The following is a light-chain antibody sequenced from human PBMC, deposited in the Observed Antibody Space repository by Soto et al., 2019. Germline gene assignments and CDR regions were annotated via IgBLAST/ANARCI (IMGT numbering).Light chain of an antibody. CDR1: SSDVGDYNY. V-gene: IGLV2-8*01. J-gene: IGLJ2*01. Sequence: QSAPTQPPSASGSPGQSVTIPCTGTSSDVGDYNYVSWYQQHPGKVPKLLIYEVSKRPSGVPDRFSGSKSGNTASLTVSGLQAEDEAYYYCSSFVGSPVVFGGGTKLTVL. CDR2: EVS. CDR3: SSFVGSPVV.